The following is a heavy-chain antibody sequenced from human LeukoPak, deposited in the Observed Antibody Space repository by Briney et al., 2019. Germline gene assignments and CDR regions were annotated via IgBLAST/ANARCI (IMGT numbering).Heavy chain of an antibody. V-gene: IGHV3-72*01. D-gene: IGHD5-24*01. CDR2: SRNKAQSYTT. CDR3: ALSLGVEFRNFDY. J-gene: IGHJ4*02. Sequence: GGSLRLSCTASGFTFSGHYMDWVRRAPGKGPEWVARSRNKAQSYTTEYAASVKGRFTISRDDSKDLMFLQMNSLKTEDTAVYYCALSLGVEFRNFDYWGQGTLVTVSS. CDR1: GFTFSGHY.